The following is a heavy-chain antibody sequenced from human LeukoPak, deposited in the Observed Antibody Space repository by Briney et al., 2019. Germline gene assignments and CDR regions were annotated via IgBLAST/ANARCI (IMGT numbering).Heavy chain of an antibody. V-gene: IGHV4-38-2*02. Sequence: SETLSLTCTVSGYSISSGYYWGWIRQPPGKGLEWIGSIYYSGSTYYNPSLKSRVTISVDTSKNQFSLKLSSVTAADTAVYYCARHGGYPVRLLWFGELSQPYFDYWGQGTLVTVSS. D-gene: IGHD3-10*01. CDR1: GYSISSGYY. J-gene: IGHJ4*02. CDR3: ARHGGYPVRLLWFGELSQPYFDY. CDR2: IYYSGST.